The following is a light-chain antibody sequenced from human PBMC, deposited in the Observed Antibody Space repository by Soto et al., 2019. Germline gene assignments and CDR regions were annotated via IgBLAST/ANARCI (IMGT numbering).Light chain of an antibody. CDR2: DAS. CDR3: QQRSNWAYT. CDR1: QSVSSY. J-gene: IGKJ2*01. V-gene: IGKV3-11*01. Sequence: EIVLTQSPATLSLSPGERATLSCRASQSVSSYLAWFQQKLGQAPRLLMYDASNRATGIPARFSGSGSGTDCTLTISRLEPEDFAVYYCQQRSNWAYTFGQGTKLEIK.